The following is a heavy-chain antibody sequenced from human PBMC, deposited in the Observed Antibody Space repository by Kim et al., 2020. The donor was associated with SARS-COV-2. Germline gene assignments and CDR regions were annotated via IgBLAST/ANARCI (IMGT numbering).Heavy chain of an antibody. CDR3: ARGQNYYDSSGSYYFDY. CDR1: GGSISSGGYS. V-gene: IGHV4-30-2*01. J-gene: IGHJ4*02. CDR2: IYHSGST. D-gene: IGHD3-22*01. Sequence: SETLSLTCAVSGGSISSGGYSWSWIRQPPGKGLEWIGYIYHSGSTYYNPSLKSRVTISVDRSKNQFSLKLSSVTAADTAVYYCARGQNYYDSSGSYYFDYWGQGTLVTVSS.